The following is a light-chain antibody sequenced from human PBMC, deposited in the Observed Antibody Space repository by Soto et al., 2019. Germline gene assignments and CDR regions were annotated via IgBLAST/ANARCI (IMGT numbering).Light chain of an antibody. V-gene: IGKV1-5*03. J-gene: IGKJ1*01. Sequence: DIHMTQSPSTLSASVGDRVTITCRASQSISIWLAWYQQKPGKAPNLLIYKTSSLETGVPLRFSGSGSGTEFTLTISSLQPDDFATYCCQHWNDYSWTFGQGTKVEVK. CDR1: QSISIW. CDR2: KTS. CDR3: QHWNDYSWT.